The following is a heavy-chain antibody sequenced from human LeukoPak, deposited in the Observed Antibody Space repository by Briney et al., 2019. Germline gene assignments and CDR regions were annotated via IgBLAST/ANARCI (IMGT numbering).Heavy chain of an antibody. J-gene: IGHJ4*02. Sequence: GGSLRLSCAASGFTFSSYSMNWVRQAPGKGLEWVAFIRYDGSNKYYADSVKGRFTISRDNSKNTLYLQMNSLRAEDTAVYYCAKDQPAAAALDYWGQGTLVTVSS. CDR2: IRYDGSNK. V-gene: IGHV3-30*02. CDR1: GFTFSSYS. CDR3: AKDQPAAAALDY. D-gene: IGHD6-13*01.